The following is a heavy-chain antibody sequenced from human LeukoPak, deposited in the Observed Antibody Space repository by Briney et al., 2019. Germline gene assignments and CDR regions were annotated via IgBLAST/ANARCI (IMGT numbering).Heavy chain of an antibody. Sequence: GGSLRPSCAASGFTFGSYSMNWVRQAPGKGLEWVSAISGSGGSTYYADSVKGRFTISRDNSKNTLYLQMNSLRAEDTALYYCAKTGGIAAAHWGQGTLVTVSS. CDR2: ISGSGGST. D-gene: IGHD6-13*01. J-gene: IGHJ4*02. CDR1: GFTFGSYS. CDR3: AKTGGIAAAH. V-gene: IGHV3-23*01.